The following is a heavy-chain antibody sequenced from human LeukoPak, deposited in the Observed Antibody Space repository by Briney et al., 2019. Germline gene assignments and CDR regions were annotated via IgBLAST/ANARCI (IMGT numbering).Heavy chain of an antibody. Sequence: GGSLRLSCAASGFTFSDYYMSWVRQAPGKGKEWVSYISSSGSTIYYADSVKGRFTISTDNAKNSLYLQMNSLRAEDTAVYYCARDLTTLYYYYYYYMDVWGKGTTVTVSS. J-gene: IGHJ6*03. CDR1: GFTFSDYY. CDR3: ARDLTTLYYYYYYYMDV. CDR2: ISSSGSTI. V-gene: IGHV3-11*04. D-gene: IGHD1-1*01.